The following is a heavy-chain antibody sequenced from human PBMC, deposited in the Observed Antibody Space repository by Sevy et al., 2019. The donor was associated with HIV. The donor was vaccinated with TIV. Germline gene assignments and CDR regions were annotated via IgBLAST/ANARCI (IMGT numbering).Heavy chain of an antibody. CDR1: GFTFNNYA. CDR2: ISGSGART. J-gene: IGHJ3*02. CDR3: AKNLLTTVTTDDAFEI. Sequence: GGSLRLSCAASGFTFNNYALTWVRQAPGKGLEWVSTISGSGARTDYADSVRGRFTISRDNSKNTLYLQMSSLRAEDTATYFCAKNLLTTVTTDDAFEIWGQGTVVTVSS. D-gene: IGHD4-4*01. V-gene: IGHV3-23*01.